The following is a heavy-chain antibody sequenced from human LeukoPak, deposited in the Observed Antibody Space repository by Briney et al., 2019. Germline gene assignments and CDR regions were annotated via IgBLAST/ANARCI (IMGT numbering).Heavy chain of an antibody. J-gene: IGHJ4*02. CDR1: GFTFSDYY. CDR2: ISSSGSTI. CDR3: ARDRIQLWNNYFDY. V-gene: IGHV3-11*04. Sequence: GGSLRLSCAASGFTFSDYYMSWIRQAPGKGLEWVSSISSSGSTIYYADSVKGRFTISRDNAKNSLYLQMNSLRAEDTAVYYCARDRIQLWNNYFDYWGQGTLVTVSS. D-gene: IGHD5-18*01.